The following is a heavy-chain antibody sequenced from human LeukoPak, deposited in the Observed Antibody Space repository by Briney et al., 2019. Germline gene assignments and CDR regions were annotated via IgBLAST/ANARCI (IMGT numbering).Heavy chain of an antibody. V-gene: IGHV7-4-1*02. Sequence: ASVKVSCKASGYTFTTYPVNWVRQAPGQGLEYMGWINTNTGNPTYAQGFTGRFVFSLDTSVSTAYLQLSSLKAEDTAVYYCAIHPSDSSGYFSYWGQGALVTVSS. CDR3: AIHPSDSSGYFSY. CDR1: GYTFTTYP. J-gene: IGHJ4*02. D-gene: IGHD3-22*01. CDR2: INTNTGNP.